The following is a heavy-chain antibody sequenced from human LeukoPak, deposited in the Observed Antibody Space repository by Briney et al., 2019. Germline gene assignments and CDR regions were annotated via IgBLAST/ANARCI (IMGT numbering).Heavy chain of an antibody. V-gene: IGHV1-2*02. CDR2: IYPNSGGT. Sequence: ASVKVSCKASGYTFTGYYMHWVRQAPGQGLEWMGWIYPNSGGTNYAQKFQGRVTMTRDTSISTAYMELSRLRSDDTAVYYCARVVVRRGYYYYYGMDVWGQGTTVTVSS. CDR3: ARVVVRRGYYYYYGMDV. D-gene: IGHD3-22*01. CDR1: GYTFTGYY. J-gene: IGHJ6*02.